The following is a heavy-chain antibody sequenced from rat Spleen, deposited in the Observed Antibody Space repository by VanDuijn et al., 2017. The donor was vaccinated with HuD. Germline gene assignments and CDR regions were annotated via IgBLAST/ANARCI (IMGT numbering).Heavy chain of an antibody. CDR3: AKVDGSYYPFDY. D-gene: IGHD1-12*02. J-gene: IGHJ2*01. CDR2: ISTGGGNT. Sequence: EVQLVESGGGLVQPGRSLKLSCAASGFTYSNYVMAWVRQAPTQGLEWVASISTGGGNTYYRDSVKGRFTISRDNAKNTLYLQMDSLRSEDTATYYCAKVDGSYYPFDYWGQGVMVTVSS. CDR1: GFTYSNYV. V-gene: IGHV5S13*01.